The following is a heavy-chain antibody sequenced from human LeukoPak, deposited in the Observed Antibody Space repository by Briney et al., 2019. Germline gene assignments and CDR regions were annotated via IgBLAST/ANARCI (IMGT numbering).Heavy chain of an antibody. CDR1: GYTFTSYY. V-gene: IGHV1-46*01. D-gene: IGHD1-26*01. CDR3: AREGGPTTFWFDP. J-gene: IGHJ5*02. CDR2: INPSGGST. Sequence: ASVKVSCKASGYTFTSYYMHWVRQAPGQGLEWMGIINPSGGSTSYAQKFHGRVTMTRDMSTSTVYMELSSLRSEDTAVYYCAREGGPTTFWFDPWGQGTLVTVSS.